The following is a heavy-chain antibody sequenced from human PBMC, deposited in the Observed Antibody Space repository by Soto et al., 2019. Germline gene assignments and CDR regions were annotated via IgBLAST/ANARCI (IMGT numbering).Heavy chain of an antibody. J-gene: IGHJ4*02. CDR2: INHSGST. CDR3: ARVGRNYDSGVWGGYFEY. Sequence: SEMLSLTCAVYGGSFSGYYWTWIRQPPGTGLEWIGEINHSGSTNYNPSLKSRVTISVDTSKNQFSLKLTSVTAADTAVYYCARVGRNYDSGVWGGYFEYWGQGTLVTVSS. CDR1: GGSFSGYY. D-gene: IGHD3-22*01. V-gene: IGHV4-34*01.